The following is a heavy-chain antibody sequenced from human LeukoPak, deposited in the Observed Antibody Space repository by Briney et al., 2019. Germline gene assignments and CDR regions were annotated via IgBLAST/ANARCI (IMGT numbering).Heavy chain of an antibody. CDR3: ARGTQWLVRDHAFDI. CDR2: IIPIFGTA. D-gene: IGHD6-19*01. CDR1: GGTFSSYA. Sequence: GASVKVSCKASGGTFSSYAISWVRQAPGQGLEWMGGIIPIFGTANYAQKLQGRVTMTTDTSTSTAYMELRSLRSDDTAVYYCARGTQWLVRDHAFDIWGQGTMVTVSS. J-gene: IGHJ3*02. V-gene: IGHV1-69*05.